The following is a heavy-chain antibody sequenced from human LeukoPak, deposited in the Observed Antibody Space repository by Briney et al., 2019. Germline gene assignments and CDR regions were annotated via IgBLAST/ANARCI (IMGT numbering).Heavy chain of an antibody. D-gene: IGHD7-27*01. CDR1: GYIFSGFY. V-gene: IGHV1-2*02. J-gene: IGHJ2*01. CDR3: AIQPWGSGNNWYFDL. Sequence: ASVKVSCKPSGYIFSGFYIHWVRQAPGQGLEWMGWISPNSGGTDYAQRFQGRVTMTRDTSISTAYMELSSLRSDDTAVYYCAIQPWGSGNNWYFDLWGRGTLVTVSS. CDR2: ISPNSGGT.